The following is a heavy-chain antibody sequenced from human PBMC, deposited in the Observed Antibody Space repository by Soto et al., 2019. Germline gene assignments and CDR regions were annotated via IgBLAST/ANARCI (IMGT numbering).Heavy chain of an antibody. D-gene: IGHD1-26*01. CDR2: LSFDASKK. J-gene: IGHJ4*02. CDR3: RVGVAD. CDR1: GFNFSAYG. Sequence: QVQLVESGGGVVQPGRSLRLSCAASGFNFSAYGMHWVRQAPGTGLELVALLSFDASKKYYADSMKGRFTISRDTSRNTLYLQMNSLRVEDTAVYYCRVGVADWGQGTRVTVSS. V-gene: IGHV3-30*03.